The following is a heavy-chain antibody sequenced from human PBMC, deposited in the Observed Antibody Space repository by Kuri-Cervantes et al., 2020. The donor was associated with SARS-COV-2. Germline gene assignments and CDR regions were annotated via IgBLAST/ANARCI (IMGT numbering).Heavy chain of an antibody. CDR1: GYTFSGYY. Sequence: ASVKVSCKASGYTFSGYYIYWVRQAPGQGLEWMGWINPNSGGTNYAQKFQGWVTMTRDTSISTAYMELSRLRSDDTAVYYCARGMVRGIIRSYYYAMDVWGQGTTVTVSS. CDR2: INPNSGGT. J-gene: IGHJ6*02. D-gene: IGHD3-10*01. V-gene: IGHV1-2*04. CDR3: ARGMVRGIIRSYYYAMDV.